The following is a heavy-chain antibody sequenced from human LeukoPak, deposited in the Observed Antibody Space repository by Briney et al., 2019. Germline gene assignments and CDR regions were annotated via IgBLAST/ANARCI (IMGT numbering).Heavy chain of an antibody. D-gene: IGHD2-15*01. J-gene: IGHJ4*02. V-gene: IGHV3-23*01. CDR2: ISGGVGNT. CDR1: GFTFSSYA. CDR3: ASDPDPHCRGGSCYGDY. Sequence: GGSLRLSCAASGFTFSSYAMSWVRQAPGKGLEWVSGISGGVGNTYYADSVKGRFTISRDNSKNTLFLQMNSLRAEDTAVYYCASDPDPHCRGGSCYGDYWGQGTLVTVFS.